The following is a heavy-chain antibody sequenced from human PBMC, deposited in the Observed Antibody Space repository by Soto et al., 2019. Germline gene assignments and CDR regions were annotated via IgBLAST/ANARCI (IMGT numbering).Heavy chain of an antibody. J-gene: IGHJ6*02. CDR3: ARVVTGAYYYGMDV. CDR2: IYYSGST. D-gene: IGHD1-20*01. Sequence: SETLSLTCTVSGGSISSYYWSWIRQPPGKGLEWIGYIYYSGSTNYNPSLKSRVTISVDTSKNQFSLKLSSATAADTAVYYCARVVTGAYYYGMDVWGQGTTVTVS. V-gene: IGHV4-59*01. CDR1: GGSISSYY.